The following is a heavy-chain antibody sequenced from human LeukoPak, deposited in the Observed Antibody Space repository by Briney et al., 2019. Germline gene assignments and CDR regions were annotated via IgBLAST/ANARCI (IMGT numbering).Heavy chain of an antibody. CDR3: ARIRYCGGISCYYIDY. CDR2: IDPNTGDS. CDR1: EYTFTGYY. V-gene: IGHV1-2*02. J-gene: IGHJ4*02. D-gene: IGHD2-2*01. Sequence: ASVKVSCKASEYTFTGYYIHWVRQAPGQGLEWMGWIDPNTGDSNYVQKFQGRVTMTRDTSISTAYMELSRLRSDDTAFYYCARIRYCGGISCYYIDYWGQGTLVTVSA.